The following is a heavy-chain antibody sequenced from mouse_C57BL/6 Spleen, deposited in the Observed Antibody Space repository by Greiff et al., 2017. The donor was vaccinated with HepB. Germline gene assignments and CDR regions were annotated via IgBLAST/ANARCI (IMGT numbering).Heavy chain of an antibody. D-gene: IGHD2-4*01. J-gene: IGHJ3*01. CDR3: AVGDYVPIFAD. V-gene: IGHV1-74*01. CDR1: GYTFTSYW. CDR2: IHPSDSDT. Sequence: VKLQQPGAELVKPGASVKVSCKASGYTFTSYWMHWVKQRPGQGLEWIGRIHPSDSDTNYNQKFKGKATLTVDKSSSTAYMQLSSLTSEDSAVYYCAVGDYVPIFADWGQGTLVTVSA.